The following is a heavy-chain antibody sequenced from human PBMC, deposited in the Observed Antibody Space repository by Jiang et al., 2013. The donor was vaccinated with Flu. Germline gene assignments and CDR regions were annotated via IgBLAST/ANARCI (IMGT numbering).Heavy chain of an antibody. V-gene: IGHV4-4*09. J-gene: IGHJ6*03. CDR1: GGSLNNYY. Sequence: LLKPSETLSLTCTVSGGSLNNYYWSWIRQAPGKGLEWIGYIYTSGSTNYGPSFRSRFTISIDMSKSQFSLELRSVTAADTGVYYCARVATSGYYSYYYMDVWGKGTAVT. D-gene: IGHD1-1*01. CDR3: ARVATSGYYSYYYMDV. CDR2: IYTSGST.